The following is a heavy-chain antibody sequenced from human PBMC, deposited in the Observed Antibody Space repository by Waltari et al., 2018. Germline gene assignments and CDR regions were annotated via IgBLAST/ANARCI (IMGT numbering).Heavy chain of an antibody. J-gene: IGHJ3*02. CDR3: AKFPSDM. CDR1: GFTFSNYA. Sequence: EVQVLESGGGWVQPGGSLRPSCAASGFTFSNYAMSWFRQAPGKGLEWVSGISGDGGDSTYYADSVKGRFTISRDNSKSTLYLQMNSLRAEDTAVYYCAKFPSDMWGQGTMVTVSS. V-gene: IGHV3-23*01. CDR2: ISGDGGDST.